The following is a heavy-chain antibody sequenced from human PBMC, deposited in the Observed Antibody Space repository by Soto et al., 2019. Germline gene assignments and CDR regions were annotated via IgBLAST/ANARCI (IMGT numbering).Heavy chain of an antibody. CDR1: GGSISSSSYY. J-gene: IGHJ3*02. CDR3: ARQETYYYDSSGYYWGIGGAFDI. CDR2: IYYSGST. D-gene: IGHD3-22*01. V-gene: IGHV4-39*01. Sequence: PSETLSLTCTVSGGSISSSSYYWGWIRQPPGKGLEWIGSIYYSGSTYYNPSLKSRVTISVDTSKNQFSLKLSSVTAADTAVYYCARQETYYYDSSGYYWGIGGAFDIWGQGTMVTVSS.